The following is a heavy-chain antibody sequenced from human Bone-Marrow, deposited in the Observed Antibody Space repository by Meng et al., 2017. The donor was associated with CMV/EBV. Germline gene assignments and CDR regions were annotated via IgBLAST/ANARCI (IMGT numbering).Heavy chain of an antibody. V-gene: IGHV1-2*02. CDR2: INPNSGGT. D-gene: IGHD3-3*01. CDR1: GHTFTGYY. Sequence: ASVKVSCKASGHTFTGYYMHWVRQAPGQGLEWMGWINPNSGGTNYAQKFQGRVTMTRDTSISTAYMELSRLRSDDTAVYYCASWSRSIFGVVIHYEFWGMDVWGQGTTVTVSS. CDR3: ASWSRSIFGVVIHYEFWGMDV. J-gene: IGHJ6*02.